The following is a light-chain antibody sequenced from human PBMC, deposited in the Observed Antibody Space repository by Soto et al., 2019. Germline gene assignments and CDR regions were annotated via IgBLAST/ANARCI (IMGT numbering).Light chain of an antibody. CDR1: HSVSSTF. Sequence: PGETATLTCSASHSVSSTFLALYQQKPGQAPTLLIYDADTRATGIPDRFSGSGSATDFTLTISSLQPEDFATYYCQQSFSTLGTFGQGTKVDIK. J-gene: IGKJ1*01. V-gene: IGKV3D-20*02. CDR2: DAD. CDR3: QQSFSTLGT.